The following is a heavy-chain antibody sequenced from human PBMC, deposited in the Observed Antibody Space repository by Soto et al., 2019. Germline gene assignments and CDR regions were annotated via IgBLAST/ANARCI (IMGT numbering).Heavy chain of an antibody. Sequence: SVKVSCKASGGTFSSYAISWVRQAPGQGLEWMGGIIPIFGTANYAQKFQGRVTITADESTSTAYMELSSLRSEDTAVYYCARHSVDYDFWSGYLGGDYYYGMDVWGQGTTVTVSS. CDR3: ARHSVDYDFWSGYLGGDYYYGMDV. J-gene: IGHJ6*02. V-gene: IGHV1-69*13. CDR2: IIPIFGTA. D-gene: IGHD3-3*01. CDR1: GGTFSSYA.